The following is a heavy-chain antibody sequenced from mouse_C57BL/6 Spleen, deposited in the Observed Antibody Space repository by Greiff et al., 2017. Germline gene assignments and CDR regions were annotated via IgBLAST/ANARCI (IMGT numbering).Heavy chain of an antibody. V-gene: IGHV1-15*01. CDR2: LAPDTGGT. J-gene: IGHJ2*01. D-gene: IGHD2-1*01. CDR3: TGEGLLSDY. Sequence: QVQLQQSGAELVRPGASVTLSCTASGYTFTDYEMHWLKQTPLHGLAWLGALAPDTGGTAYNQKFKGKAILTADKSSSTAYMELRSRTSEDSAGYYCTGEGLLSDYWGQGTTLTVSS. CDR1: GYTFTDYE.